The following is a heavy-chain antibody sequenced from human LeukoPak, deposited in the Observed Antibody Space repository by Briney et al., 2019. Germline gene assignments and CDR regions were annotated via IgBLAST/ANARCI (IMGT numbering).Heavy chain of an antibody. Sequence: GGSLRLSCAASGFTVSSNYMSWVRQAPGKGLEWVSVIYSGGSTYYADSVKGRFTISRHNSKNTLYLQMNSLRAEDTAVYYCARANYDTFTGTTDGMDVWGQGTTVTVSS. CDR3: ARANYDTFTGTTDGMDV. CDR1: GFTVSSNY. CDR2: IYSGGST. J-gene: IGHJ6*02. V-gene: IGHV3-53*04. D-gene: IGHD3-9*01.